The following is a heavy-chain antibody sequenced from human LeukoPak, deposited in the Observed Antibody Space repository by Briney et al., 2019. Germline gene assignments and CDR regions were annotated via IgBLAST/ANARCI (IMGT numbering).Heavy chain of an antibody. D-gene: IGHD1-26*01. CDR1: GFTFSSYW. Sequence: GGSLRLSCAASGFTFSSYWMHWVRQAPGKGLVWVSRIKSDGSGTSYADSVKGRFTISRDNAKNSLYLQMNSLRDEDTAVYYCAIDAWELPLDAFDIWGQGTLVTVSS. J-gene: IGHJ3*02. CDR2: IKSDGSGT. V-gene: IGHV3-74*01. CDR3: AIDAWELPLDAFDI.